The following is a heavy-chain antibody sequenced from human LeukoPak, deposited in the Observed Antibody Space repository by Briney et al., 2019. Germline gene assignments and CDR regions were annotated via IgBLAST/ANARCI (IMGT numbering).Heavy chain of an antibody. J-gene: IGHJ4*02. CDR3: AKTPGNIMFRSFDY. V-gene: IGHV3-23*01. CDR2: ISSSGGST. Sequence: GGSLRLSCAASGFTFSSHVMSWVRQAPGKGLEWVSGISSSGGSTYYADSVKGRFTISRDNSKNTLYLEMNSLRAEDTAEYYCAKTPGNIMFRSFDYWGQGILVTVSS. D-gene: IGHD2/OR15-2a*01. CDR1: GFTFSSHV.